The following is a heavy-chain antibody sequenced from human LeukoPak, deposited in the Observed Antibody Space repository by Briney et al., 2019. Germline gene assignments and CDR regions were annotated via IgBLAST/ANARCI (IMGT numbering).Heavy chain of an antibody. CDR3: AIAFGAAGTDY. D-gene: IGHD6-13*01. CDR1: GGTFISYA. Sequence: ASVKVSCKASGGTFISYAISWVRQAPGQGLEWMGRIIPIFGTANYAQKFQGRVTITTDESTSTAYMELSSLRSEDTAVYYCAIAFGAAGTDYWGQGTLVTVSS. CDR2: IIPIFGTA. J-gene: IGHJ4*02. V-gene: IGHV1-69*05.